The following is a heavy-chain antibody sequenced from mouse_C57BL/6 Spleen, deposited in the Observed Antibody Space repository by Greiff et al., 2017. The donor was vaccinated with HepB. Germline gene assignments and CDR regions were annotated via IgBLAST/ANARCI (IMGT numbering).Heavy chain of an antibody. CDR2: IYPGGGYT. V-gene: IGHV1-63*01. CDR1: GYTFTNYW. Sequence: VQVVESGAELVRPGTSVKMSCKASGYTFTNYWIGWAKQRPGHGLEWIGDIYPGGGYTNYNEKFKGKATLTADKSSSTAYMQISSLTSEDSAIYYSARIYYGLYYAMDYWGQGTSVTVSS. J-gene: IGHJ4*01. CDR3: ARIYYGLYYAMDY. D-gene: IGHD2-1*01.